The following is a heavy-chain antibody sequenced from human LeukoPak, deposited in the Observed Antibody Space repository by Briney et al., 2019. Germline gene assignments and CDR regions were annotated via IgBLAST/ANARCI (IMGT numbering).Heavy chain of an antibody. V-gene: IGHV3-23*01. J-gene: IGHJ4*02. CDR3: AKDLGSSSWYYLDY. CDR1: GLIFISSA. D-gene: IGHD6-13*01. Sequence: GGSLRLSCAASGLIFISSARRWVPRAPGRGLGWVSAMCGSGSTYHTDSVEGRFTISRDNSKNTLYLQMNSLRAEDTAVYYCAKDLGSSSWYYLDYWGEGTLVTVSS. CDR2: MCGSGST.